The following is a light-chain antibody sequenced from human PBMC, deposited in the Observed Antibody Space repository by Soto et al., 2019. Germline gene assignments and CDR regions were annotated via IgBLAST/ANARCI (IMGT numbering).Light chain of an antibody. V-gene: IGLV2-23*02. CDR2: DVI. CDR3: CSYAGGGTT. Sequence: QSVLTQPASVSGSPGQPITISCTGTSSDVGTYNLVSWYQQHPGKAPTLMIYDVIKRPSGVSNRFSGSKSGNTASLTISGRRAEDEADYYCCSYAGGGTTFGGGTKLTVL. CDR1: SSDVGTYNL. J-gene: IGLJ2*01.